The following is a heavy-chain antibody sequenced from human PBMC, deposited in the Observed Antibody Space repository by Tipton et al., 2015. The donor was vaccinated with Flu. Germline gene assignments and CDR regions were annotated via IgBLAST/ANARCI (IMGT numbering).Heavy chain of an antibody. D-gene: IGHD1-26*01. CDR1: GFTLSDYQ. V-gene: IGHV3-48*03. Sequence: SLRLSCVASGFTLSDYQLNWVRQVPGAGLEWISHINNRGDTIYYADSVKGRFTFSRDDANNSLFLQMNSLRAEDSAVYFCARFAFGRVGAYYYYYGLDVWDQGP. CDR3: ARFAFGRVGAYYYYYGLDV. J-gene: IGHJ6*02. CDR2: INNRGDTI.